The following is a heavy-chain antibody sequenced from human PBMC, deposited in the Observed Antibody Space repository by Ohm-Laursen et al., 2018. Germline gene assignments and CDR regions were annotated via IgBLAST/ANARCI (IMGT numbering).Heavy chain of an antibody. Sequence: SVKVSCKASGGTFSSYAISWVRQAPGQGLEWMGRIIPILGIANYAQKFQGRVTITADKSTSTAYMELSSLRSEDTAVYYCARAAENPVEMATESRGDYWGQGTLVTVSS. D-gene: IGHD5-24*01. V-gene: IGHV1-69*04. J-gene: IGHJ4*02. CDR3: ARAAENPVEMATESRGDY. CDR2: IIPILGIA. CDR1: GGTFSSYA.